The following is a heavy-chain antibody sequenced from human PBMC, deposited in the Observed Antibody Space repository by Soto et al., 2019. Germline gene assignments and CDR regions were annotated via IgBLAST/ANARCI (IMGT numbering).Heavy chain of an antibody. V-gene: IGHV3-30*18. CDR2: ISYDGSNQ. D-gene: IGHD3-22*01. CDR1: GFTFSSYG. Sequence: QAQLVESGGGVVQPGRSLRLSCAASGFTFSSYGMHWVRQASGKGLDWVAAISYDGSNQYYADSVKGRFTISRDDSKNTLYLQVNSLRPEDTAVYYCAKLMYSFDSSGFSIDYWGQGTLVTVSS. CDR3: AKLMYSFDSSGFSIDY. J-gene: IGHJ4*02.